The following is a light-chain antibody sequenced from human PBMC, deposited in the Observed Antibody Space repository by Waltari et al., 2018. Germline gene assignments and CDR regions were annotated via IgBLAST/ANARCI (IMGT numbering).Light chain of an antibody. CDR3: QQYNSYLYT. CDR2: KAS. CDR1: PSISSW. Sequence: DIQMTQSPSTLSASVGDRVTITCRASPSISSWLAWYQQKPVKAPKLLIYKASSLESGVPSRFSGSGSGTEFTLTISSLQPDDFATYYCQQYNSYLYTFGQGTKLEIK. J-gene: IGKJ2*01. V-gene: IGKV1-5*03.